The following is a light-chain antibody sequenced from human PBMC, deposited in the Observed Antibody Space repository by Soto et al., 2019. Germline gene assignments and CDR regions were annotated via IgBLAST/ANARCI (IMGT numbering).Light chain of an antibody. CDR3: QVWDRTATVV. J-gene: IGLJ2*01. CDR1: KIGTKG. Sequence: VLTQPPSVSVAPGQTATLTCGGDKIGTKGVHWYQQKPGQAPVVVVYDDSDRPSGIPERFSGSGSGNTATLTITGVEAGDEADYYCQVWDRTATVVFGGGTKLTVL. CDR2: DDS. V-gene: IGLV3-21*02.